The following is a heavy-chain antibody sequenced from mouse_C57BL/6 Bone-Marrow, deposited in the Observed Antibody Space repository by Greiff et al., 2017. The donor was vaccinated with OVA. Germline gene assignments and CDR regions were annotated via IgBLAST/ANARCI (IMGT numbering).Heavy chain of an antibody. J-gene: IGHJ4*01. CDR2: INPGSGGT. V-gene: IGHV1-54*01. CDR3: AREGGTTVPSMEY. D-gene: IGHD1-1*01. CDR1: GYAFTNYL. Sequence: QVQLQQSGAELVRPGTSVKVSCKASGYAFTNYLIEWVKQRPGQGLEWIGVINPGSGGTNYTEKFKGKATLTADNSSSTAYMQRSSLTSEDSAVDFCAREGGTTVPSMEYWGQGPTVTVAS.